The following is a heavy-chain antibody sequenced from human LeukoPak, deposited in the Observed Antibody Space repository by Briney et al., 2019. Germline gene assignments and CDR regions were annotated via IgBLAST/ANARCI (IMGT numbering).Heavy chain of an antibody. J-gene: IGHJ6*03. CDR3: AKDGSSSSTYYYYMDV. Sequence: GGSLRLSCAASGFTFSSYGMHWVRQAPGMGLEWVAFIRYDGSNKYYADSVKGRFTISRDNSKNTLYLQMNSLRAEDTAVYYCAKDGSSSSTYYYYMDVWGKGTTVTVSS. V-gene: IGHV3-30*02. D-gene: IGHD6-6*01. CDR2: IRYDGSNK. CDR1: GFTFSSYG.